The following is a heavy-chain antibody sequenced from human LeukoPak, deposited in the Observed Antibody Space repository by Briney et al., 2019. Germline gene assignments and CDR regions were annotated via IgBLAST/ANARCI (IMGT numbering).Heavy chain of an antibody. CDR2: ISPNNGNA. Sequence: GASVKVSCKASGYTFTSYGISWVRQAPGQGLEWMGWISPNNGNANYAQNLQGRVTMTTETSTSTVYMELRSLTSDDTAIYYCARVVLVGANSCFDPWGQGTPVTVSS. J-gene: IGHJ5*02. V-gene: IGHV1-18*01. CDR3: ARVVLVGANSCFDP. CDR1: GYTFTSYG. D-gene: IGHD2-15*01.